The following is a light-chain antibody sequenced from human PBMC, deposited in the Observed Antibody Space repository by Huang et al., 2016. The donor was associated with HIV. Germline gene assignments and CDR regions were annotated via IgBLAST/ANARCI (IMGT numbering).Light chain of an antibody. CDR1: PSVGFY. V-gene: IGKV3-20*01. Sequence: EIVLTQSPGTLSLSPGERATLSCRASPSVGFYLAWYQQKPGQAPRLLIYGASTRVTGIPDRLRGGGSGTDFTLSISRVEPEDFAVYYCQQYERPPDTFGPGTKVNIK. J-gene: IGKJ3*01. CDR2: GAS. CDR3: QQYERPPDT.